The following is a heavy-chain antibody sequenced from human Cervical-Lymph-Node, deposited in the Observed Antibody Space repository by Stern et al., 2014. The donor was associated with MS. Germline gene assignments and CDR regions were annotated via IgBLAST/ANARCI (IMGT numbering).Heavy chain of an antibody. CDR1: GGSISSGDYY. CDR2: IYYSGST. V-gene: IGHV4-30-4*01. D-gene: IGHD4-17*01. CDR3: AREDGDYAHWFDP. J-gene: IGHJ5*02. Sequence: VQLVESGPGLVKPSQTLSLTCTVSGGSISSGDYYWSWIRQPPGKGLEWIGYIYYSGSTYYNPSLKSRVTISVDTSKNQFSLKLSSVTAADTAVYYCAREDGDYAHWFDPWGQGTLVTVSS.